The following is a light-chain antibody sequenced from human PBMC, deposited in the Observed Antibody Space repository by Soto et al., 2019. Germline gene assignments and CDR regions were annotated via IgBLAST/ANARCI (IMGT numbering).Light chain of an antibody. CDR2: GTS. V-gene: IGKV3-20*01. CDR1: QSVSSSY. CDR3: QQYGSSPRTT. Sequence: DIVLTQSPGTLSLSPCERVPFCXESIQSVSSSYLAWYQQKPGQAPRFLIYGTSSRATGIPDRFSGSGSGTDFTLTISGLEPEDFAVYYCQQYGSSPRTTFGQGTKVDIK. J-gene: IGKJ1*01.